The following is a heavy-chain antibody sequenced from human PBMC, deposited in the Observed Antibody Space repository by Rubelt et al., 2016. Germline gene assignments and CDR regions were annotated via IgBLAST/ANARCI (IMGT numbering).Heavy chain of an antibody. J-gene: IGHJ3*02. Sequence: QVQLVHSGAEVKKPGASVKVSCKASGYTFTSYGISWVRQAPGQGLEWMGWISAYAGNTNYAQKLQGRVTMTTDTSTSTDYMELRSLRSDDTAVYFCARDQLALYAFDIWGQGTMVTVSS. V-gene: IGHV1-18*01. CDR2: ISAYAGNT. CDR1: GYTFTSYG. D-gene: IGHD1-1*01. CDR3: ARDQLALYAFDI.